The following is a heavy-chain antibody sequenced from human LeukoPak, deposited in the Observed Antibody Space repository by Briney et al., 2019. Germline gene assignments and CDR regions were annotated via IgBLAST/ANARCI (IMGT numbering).Heavy chain of an antibody. Sequence: GGSLRLSCAASGFTFSCYSMNWVRQAPGKGLEWVSSISSSSSYIYYADSVKGRFTISRDNAKNSLYLQMNSLRAEDTAVYYCARSRLSGAFDIWGQGTMVTVSS. CDR1: GFTFSCYS. J-gene: IGHJ3*02. CDR3: ARSRLSGAFDI. D-gene: IGHD6-25*01. CDR2: ISSSSSYI. V-gene: IGHV3-21*01.